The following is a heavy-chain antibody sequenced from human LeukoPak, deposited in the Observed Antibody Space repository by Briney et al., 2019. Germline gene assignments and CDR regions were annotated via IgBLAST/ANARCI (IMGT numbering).Heavy chain of an antibody. CDR3: AKDYCSSTSCFFDY. CDR2: ISRSGGST. D-gene: IGHD2-2*01. J-gene: IGHJ4*02. V-gene: IGHV3-23*01. Sequence: GGSLRLSCAASGFTFSSYAMSWVRQAPGKGLEWVSAISRSGGSTYYADSVKGRFTISRDNSKTTLYLQMNSLRAEDTAVYYCAKDYCSSTSCFFDYWGQGTLVTVSS. CDR1: GFTFSSYA.